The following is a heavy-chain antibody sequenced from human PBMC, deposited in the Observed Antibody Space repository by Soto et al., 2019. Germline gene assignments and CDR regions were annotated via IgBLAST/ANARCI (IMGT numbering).Heavy chain of an antibody. D-gene: IGHD2-15*01. Sequence: QVQLQESGPGLVKPSQTLSLTCTVSGGSISSGGYYWSWTRQHPGKGLEWIGHIYYCGSTYDDPSLKRRVTIPVDSSKNQFALTPSSVTAADTAVNYCAMTPSYGGQGTLVTVSS. CDR3: AMTPSY. V-gene: IGHV4-31*03. J-gene: IGHJ4*02. CDR2: IYYCGST. CDR1: GGSISSGGYY.